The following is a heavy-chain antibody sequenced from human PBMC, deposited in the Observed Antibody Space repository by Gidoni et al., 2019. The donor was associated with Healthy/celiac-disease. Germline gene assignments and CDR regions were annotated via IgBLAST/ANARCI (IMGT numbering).Heavy chain of an antibody. D-gene: IGHD3-16*02. V-gene: IGHV4-39*01. J-gene: IGHJ4*02. CDR1: GVSLRSSSYY. CDR3: AGTYDYVWGSYRSD. Sequence: QLQLQESGPGLVQPSETLSLTCTVSGVSLRSSSYYWGWLRQPPGKGLEWIGRIYYSGSTYYNPSIKSRVTISVDTSKTQYSLKLSSVTAADTAVYYCAGTYDYVWGSYRSDWGQGTLVTVSS. CDR2: IYYSGST.